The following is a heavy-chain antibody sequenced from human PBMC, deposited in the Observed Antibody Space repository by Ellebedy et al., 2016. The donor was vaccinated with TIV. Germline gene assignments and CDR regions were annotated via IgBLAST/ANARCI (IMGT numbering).Heavy chain of an antibody. D-gene: IGHD3-10*01. J-gene: IGHJ3*02. Sequence: GGSLRLXCAASGFTVSSSYMIWVRQAPGKGLEWVSTITFAGHIHYADFVKGRFTISRDTSKNTLYLQMNSLSDDDTALYFCARSGLPGAFDNWGQGALVTVSS. CDR1: GFTVSSSY. V-gene: IGHV3-66*01. CDR2: ITFAGHI. CDR3: ARSGLPGAFDN.